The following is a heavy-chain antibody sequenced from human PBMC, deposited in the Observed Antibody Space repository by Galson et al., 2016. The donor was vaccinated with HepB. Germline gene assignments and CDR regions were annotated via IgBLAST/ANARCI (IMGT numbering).Heavy chain of an antibody. Sequence: SLRLSCAASGFTFSHYGMHWVRQAPGKGLEWVAFIWYDGRDQNYADSVKGRFTISRDNSKNTLYLQMNSLRYEDTAVYYCAKAATPVFYYHGMDVWGQGTTVTVSS. J-gene: IGHJ6*02. CDR3: AKAATPVFYYHGMDV. CDR2: IWYDGRDQ. V-gene: IGHV3-33*06. CDR1: GFTFSHYG.